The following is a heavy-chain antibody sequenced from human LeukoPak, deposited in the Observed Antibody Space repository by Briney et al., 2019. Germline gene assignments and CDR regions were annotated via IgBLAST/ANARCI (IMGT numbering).Heavy chain of an antibody. CDR2: IYYSGSA. CDR3: ARDPHLQGLDY. J-gene: IGHJ4*02. CDR1: GGSISSSNYY. Sequence: KPSETLSLTCTVSGGSISSSNYYWGWIRQPPGKGLEWIGSIYYSGSAYYNPCLKSRVTISVDTSKNQFSLKLSSVTAADTAVYYCARDPHLQGLDYWGQGTLVTVSS. D-gene: IGHD3-3*02. V-gene: IGHV4-39*07.